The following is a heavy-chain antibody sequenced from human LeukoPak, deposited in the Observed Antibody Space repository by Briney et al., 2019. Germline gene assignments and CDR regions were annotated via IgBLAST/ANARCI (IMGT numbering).Heavy chain of an antibody. V-gene: IGHV1-2*02. Sequence: GSSVPVSCQASGYTLTHYYMHWVRQAPGQGREWMGWISPSSGSTNYAQNVQRRVTMTRDMYTGTAYMELSRLRSDDTAMYYCARDVLTSFGYFSAADDFWGQGTLVTVSS. CDR3: ARDVLTSFGYFSAADDF. J-gene: IGHJ4*02. CDR2: ISPSSGST. CDR1: GYTLTHYY. D-gene: IGHD3-10*01.